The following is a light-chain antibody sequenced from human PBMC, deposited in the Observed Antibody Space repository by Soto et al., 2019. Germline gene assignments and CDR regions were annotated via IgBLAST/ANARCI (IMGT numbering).Light chain of an antibody. J-gene: IGLJ1*01. CDR3: SSYAGSSNV. Sequence: QSALTQPPSASGSPGQSFAISCTGTISDVGGYNYVSWYQQHPGKAPKLMIYEVNKRHSGVPDSFSGSKSGKTASLTVSCLQAEDEADYYCSSYAGSSNVFGTGTKVTVL. V-gene: IGLV2-8*01. CDR2: EVN. CDR1: ISDVGGYNY.